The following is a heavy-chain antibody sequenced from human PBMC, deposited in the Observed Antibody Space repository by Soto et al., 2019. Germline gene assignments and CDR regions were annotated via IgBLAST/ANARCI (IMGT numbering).Heavy chain of an antibody. J-gene: IGHJ4*02. CDR1: GFSFSDYY. CDR3: ARDEGFLEWLLYAFDY. Sequence: QVQLVESGGGLVKPGGSLRLSCAASGFSFSDYYMSWIRQAPGKGLEWVSYISSSSSYIYYADSVKGRFTISRDNAKNSLYLQMNSLRAEDTAVYYCARDEGFLEWLLYAFDYWGQGTLVTVSS. V-gene: IGHV3-11*06. D-gene: IGHD3-3*01. CDR2: ISSSSSYI.